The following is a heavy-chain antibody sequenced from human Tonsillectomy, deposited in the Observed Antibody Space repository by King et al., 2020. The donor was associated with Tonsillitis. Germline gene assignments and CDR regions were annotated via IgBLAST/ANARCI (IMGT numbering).Heavy chain of an antibody. D-gene: IGHD2-2*01. CDR3: TRLGRENYQPPADY. Sequence: VQLVESGGGLVQPGGSLKLSCAASGFTFSGSAMHWVRQASGEGLEWVGRIRSKANSYATAYAASVKGRFTISRDDSKNTAYLQMNSLKTEDTAVYYCTRLGRENYQPPADYWGQGTLVTVSS. J-gene: IGHJ4*02. CDR2: IRSKANSYAT. V-gene: IGHV3-73*02. CDR1: GFTFSGSA.